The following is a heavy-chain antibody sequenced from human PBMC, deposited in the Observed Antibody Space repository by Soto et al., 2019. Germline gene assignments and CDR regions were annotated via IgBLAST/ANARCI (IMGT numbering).Heavy chain of an antibody. CDR1: GGSISSSSYY. Sequence: SETLSLTCPVSGGSISSSSYYWGWIRQPPGKGLEWIGSIYYSGSTYYNPSLKSRVTISVDTSKNQFSLKLSSVTAADTAVYYCAVSSQRSSWSLYFDYWGQGTQVTVSS. CDR3: AVSSQRSSWSLYFDY. V-gene: IGHV4-39*01. J-gene: IGHJ4*02. CDR2: IYYSGST. D-gene: IGHD6-13*01.